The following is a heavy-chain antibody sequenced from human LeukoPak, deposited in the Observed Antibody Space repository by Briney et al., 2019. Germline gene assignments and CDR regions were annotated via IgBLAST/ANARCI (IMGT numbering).Heavy chain of an antibody. V-gene: IGHV4-34*01. CDR2: INHSGST. CDR1: GGSFSGYY. J-gene: IGHJ5*02. D-gene: IGHD2-8*01. CDR3: AREGAYCTNGVCYAGNWFDP. Sequence: SETLSLTCAVYGGSFSGYYWSWIRQPPGKGLNGMGEINHSGSTNYNPSLKSRVTISVDTSKNQFSLKLSSVTAADTAVYYCAREGAYCTNGVCYAGNWFDPWGQGTLVTVSS.